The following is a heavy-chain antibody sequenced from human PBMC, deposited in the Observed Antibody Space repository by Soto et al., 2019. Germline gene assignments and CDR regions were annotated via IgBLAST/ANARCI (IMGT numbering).Heavy chain of an antibody. D-gene: IGHD3-3*01. V-gene: IGHV1-18*01. CDR1: GYTFTSYG. CDR2: ISAYNGNT. Sequence: ASVKVSCKASGYTFTSYGISWVRQAPGQGLEWMGWISAYNGNTNYAQKLQGRVTMTTDTSTSTAYMELRSLRSDDTAVYYCARDETYYDFWSGYYKYYFDYWGQGTLVTVSS. J-gene: IGHJ4*02. CDR3: ARDETYYDFWSGYYKYYFDY.